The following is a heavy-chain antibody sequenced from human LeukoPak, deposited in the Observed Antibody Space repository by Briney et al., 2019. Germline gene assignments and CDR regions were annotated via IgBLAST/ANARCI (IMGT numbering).Heavy chain of an antibody. Sequence: GGSLRLSCAASGFTFSSYAMQWVRQAPGKGLECVAFIQSDGSNKYYSDSVKGRFTISRDNSKNTLFLQMNSLRVEDTAVYYCATHCSGTSCHRDYWGQGTLVTVSS. CDR2: IQSDGSNK. CDR1: GFTFSSYA. CDR3: ATHCSGTSCHRDY. V-gene: IGHV3-30*02. D-gene: IGHD2-2*01. J-gene: IGHJ4*02.